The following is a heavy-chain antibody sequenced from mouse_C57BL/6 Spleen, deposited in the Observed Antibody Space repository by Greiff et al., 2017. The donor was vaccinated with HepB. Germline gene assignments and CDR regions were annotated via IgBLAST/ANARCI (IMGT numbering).Heavy chain of an antibody. V-gene: IGHV1-72*01. CDR1: GYTFTSYW. D-gene: IGHD4-1*01. CDR3: AKGTGPFYWYFDV. J-gene: IGHJ1*03. CDR2: IDPNSGGT. Sequence: QVQLKQPGAELVKPGASVKLSCKASGYTFTSYWMHWVKQRPGRGLEWIGRIDPNSGGTKYNEKFKSKATLTVDKPSSTAYMQLSSLTSEDSAVYYCAKGTGPFYWYFDVWGTGTTVTVSS.